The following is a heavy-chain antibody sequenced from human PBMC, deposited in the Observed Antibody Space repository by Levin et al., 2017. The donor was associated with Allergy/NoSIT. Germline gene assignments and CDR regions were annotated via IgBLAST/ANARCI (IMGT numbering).Heavy chain of an antibody. V-gene: IGHV5-51*01. CDR3: ARRGTRDYYYYMDV. CDR1: GYSFTSYW. Sequence: ASVKVSCQGSGYSFTSYWIGWVRQMPGKGLEWMGIIYPGDSDTRYSPSFQGQVTISADKSISTAYLQWSSLKASDTAICYCARRGTRDYYYYMDVWGKGTTVTVSS. D-gene: IGHD1-1*01. J-gene: IGHJ6*03. CDR2: IYPGDSDT.